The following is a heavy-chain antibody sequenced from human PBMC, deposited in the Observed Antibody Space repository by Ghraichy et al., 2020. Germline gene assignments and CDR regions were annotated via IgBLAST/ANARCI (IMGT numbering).Heavy chain of an antibody. D-gene: IGHD2-2*01. CDR1: GFTFGHYE. J-gene: IGHJ4*02. CDR2: LDSSGTIV. Sequence: GGSLRLSCAASGFTFGHYEMNWVRQAPGKGLEWVSYLDSSGTIVYYADFVKGRFTISRDNAKNSLYLQMNNVRADDTAVYYCARDLSSDYAHFDNWGQGTLVTVSS. CDR3: ARDLSSDYAHFDN. V-gene: IGHV3-48*03.